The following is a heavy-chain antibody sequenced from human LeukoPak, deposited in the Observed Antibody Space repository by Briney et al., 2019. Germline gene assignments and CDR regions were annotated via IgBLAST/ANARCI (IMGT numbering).Heavy chain of an antibody. CDR1: GGSITKNGYY. CDR3: CGSGWFAGPYGY. Sequence: SETLSLTCSVSGGSITKNGYYWGWIRQSPETGLEWIGSMHYSGSTYYNPSLNSRVTISVDTSKNQFSLKLTSVTAADTAVYYCCGSGWFAGPYGYWGQGALVTVSS. D-gene: IGHD6-19*01. CDR2: MHYSGST. V-gene: IGHV4-39*07. J-gene: IGHJ4*02.